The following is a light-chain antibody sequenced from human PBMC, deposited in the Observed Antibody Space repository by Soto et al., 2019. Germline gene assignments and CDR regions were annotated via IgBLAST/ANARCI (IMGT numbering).Light chain of an antibody. CDR3: QQYNSFPRT. Sequence: IHMTHSPATLSASILYKVTITFLATQSISSWLAWYQHKPGEAPKLLIYDASDLETGVPLRFSGRGSETEFTLTINGLQPDDFATYYCQQYNSFPRTFGQGTKVDTK. CDR2: DAS. CDR1: QSISSW. J-gene: IGKJ1*01. V-gene: IGKV1-5*01.